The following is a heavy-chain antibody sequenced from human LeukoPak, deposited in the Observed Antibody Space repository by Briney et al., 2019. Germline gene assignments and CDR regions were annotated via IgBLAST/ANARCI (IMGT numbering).Heavy chain of an antibody. D-gene: IGHD2-2*01. Sequence: GGSLRLSCAASGFTFSSYWMHWVRQAPGKGLVWVSRINSDGSSTSYADSVKGRFTISRDNAKNTLYLQMNSLRAEDTAVYYCASGIVVVPAAMDYWGQGTLVTVSS. CDR3: ASGIVVVPAAMDY. CDR2: INSDGSST. CDR1: GFTFSSYW. V-gene: IGHV3-74*01. J-gene: IGHJ4*02.